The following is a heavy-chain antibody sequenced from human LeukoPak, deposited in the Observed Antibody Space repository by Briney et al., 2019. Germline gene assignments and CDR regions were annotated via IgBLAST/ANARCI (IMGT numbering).Heavy chain of an antibody. V-gene: IGHV4-34*01. CDR2: INHSGST. CDR3: ARFWSGVDYLDY. J-gene: IGHJ4*02. D-gene: IGHD2-8*01. CDR1: GGSFSGYY. Sequence: PSETLSLTCAVSGGSFSGYYWSWVRQPPGKGLEWIGEINHSGSTNYNPSLKSRVTISVDTSKNQFSLKLNSVTAADTAVYYSARFWSGVDYLDYWGQGTLVTVSS.